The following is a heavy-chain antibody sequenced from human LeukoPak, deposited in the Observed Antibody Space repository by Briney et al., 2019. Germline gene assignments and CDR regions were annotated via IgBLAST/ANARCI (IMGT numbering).Heavy chain of an antibody. CDR2: ISWDGGST. J-gene: IGHJ3*02. V-gene: IGHV3-43*01. Sequence: PGGSLRLSCAASGFTFDDYTMHWVRQAPGKGLEWVSLISWDGGSTYYADSVKGRFTISRDNSKNSLYLQMNSLRTEDTALYYCAKGKVGAIEGTHDAFDIWGQGTMVTVSS. D-gene: IGHD1-26*01. CDR1: GFTFDDYT. CDR3: AKGKVGAIEGTHDAFDI.